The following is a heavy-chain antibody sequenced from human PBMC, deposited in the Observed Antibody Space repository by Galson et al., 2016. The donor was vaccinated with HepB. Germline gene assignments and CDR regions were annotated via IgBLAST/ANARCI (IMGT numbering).Heavy chain of an antibody. J-gene: IGHJ5*01. V-gene: IGHV4-4*02. CDR3: ARATVIPGARMVFDS. Sequence: SETLSLTCDVSGASISDSNWWTWVRQVPGKGLEWIGEIYHTGTSNNNPFLNSRFTLSVDKSRNQFSLNLTSVTAADTAVYYCARATVIPGARMVFDSWGQGTLVTVSS. D-gene: IGHD2-2*01. CDR2: IYHTGTS. CDR1: GASISDSNW.